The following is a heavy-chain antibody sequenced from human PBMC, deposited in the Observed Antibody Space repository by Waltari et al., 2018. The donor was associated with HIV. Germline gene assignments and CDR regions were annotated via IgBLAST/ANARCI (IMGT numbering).Heavy chain of an antibody. Sequence: EVQLVESGGRLVQPGGSLRLSCAAFGFYFQDHYMDWVRQAPGKGLEWVGRTRIKANSYTTEYAASVKGRFTISRDDSKNSLYLQMNSLKTEDTAVYYCTRVLGVSYFDYWGQGTLVTVSS. J-gene: IGHJ4*02. CDR2: TRIKANSYTT. CDR1: GFYFQDHY. V-gene: IGHV3-72*01. CDR3: TRVLGVSYFDY. D-gene: IGHD3-16*01.